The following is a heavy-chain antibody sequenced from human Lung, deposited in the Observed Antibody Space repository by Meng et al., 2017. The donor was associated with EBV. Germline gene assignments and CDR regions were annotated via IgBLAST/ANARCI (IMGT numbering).Heavy chain of an antibody. CDR3: ARGATSVFDL. J-gene: IGHJ5*02. CDR1: GFSFRSYA. V-gene: IGHV3-33*01. Sequence: VLVVWYGECLVKLGGALRLSRTASGFSFRSYAMLWVRQAPGKGLEWVTIIWYDGSKKHYADSVRGRFTISRDNSKNTLHLQMNSLRVEDTAVYYCARGATSVFDLWGQGTLVTVSS. CDR2: IWYDGSKK.